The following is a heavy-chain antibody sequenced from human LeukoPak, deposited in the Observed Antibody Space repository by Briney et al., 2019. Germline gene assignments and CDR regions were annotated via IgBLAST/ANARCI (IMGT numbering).Heavy chain of an antibody. J-gene: IGHJ3*02. CDR1: GFTFSDYY. CDR2: ISSSGSTI. V-gene: IGHV3-11*04. CDR3: AKDLAIVATMADAFDI. D-gene: IGHD5-12*01. Sequence: GGSLRLSCAASGFTFSDYYMSWIRQAPGKGLERVSYISSSGSTIYYADSVKGRFTISRDNAKNSLYLQMNSLRAEDTAVYYCAKDLAIVATMADAFDIWGQGTMVTVSS.